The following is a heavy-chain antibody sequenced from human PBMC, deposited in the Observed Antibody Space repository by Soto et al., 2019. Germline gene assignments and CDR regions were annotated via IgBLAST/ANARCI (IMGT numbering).Heavy chain of an antibody. D-gene: IGHD1-1*01. CDR1: GGTFSSFA. CDR3: ARELDKAVDPSDN. V-gene: IGHV1-69*01. CDR2: IIRLFGTT. Sequence: QVQLVQSGADVKKPGGSVKVSCKASGGTFSSFAISWVRQAPGQGLEWMGDIIRLFGTTNYAQTFQGRVTITADESTTTAYMELNSLRSKDTAVYYCARELDKAVDPSDNWGQGTLVTVSS. J-gene: IGHJ4*02.